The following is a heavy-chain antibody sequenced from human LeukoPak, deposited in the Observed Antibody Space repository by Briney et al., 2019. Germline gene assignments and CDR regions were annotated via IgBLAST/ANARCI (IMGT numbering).Heavy chain of an antibody. V-gene: IGHV6-1*01. D-gene: IGHD3-3*01. J-gene: IGHJ4*02. CDR2: TFYRSKWYN. CDR3: ARETSFRYYDIWSGWDY. CDR1: GDSFSSNSAA. Sequence: PSQTLSLTCAISGDSFSSNSAAWNWIRQSPSRGLEWLGRTFYRSKWYNDYAVSVKSRTTINPDTSKNQVSLQLNSVTPEDTAVYYCARETSFRYYDIWSGWDYWGQGTLVTVSS.